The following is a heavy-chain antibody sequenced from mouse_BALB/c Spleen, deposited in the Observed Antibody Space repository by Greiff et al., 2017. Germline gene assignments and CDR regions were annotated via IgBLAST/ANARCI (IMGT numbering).Heavy chain of an antibody. CDR3: TRGLRLDAMDY. Sequence: QVQLQQPGAELVRPGASVKLSCKASGYTFTSYWINWVKQRPGQGLEWIGNIYPSDSYTNYNQKFKDKATLTVDKSSSTAYMQLSSPTSEDSAVYYCTRGLRLDAMDYWGQGTSVTVSS. CDR1: GYTFTSYW. J-gene: IGHJ4*01. V-gene: IGHV1-69*02. D-gene: IGHD1-2*01. CDR2: IYPSDSYT.